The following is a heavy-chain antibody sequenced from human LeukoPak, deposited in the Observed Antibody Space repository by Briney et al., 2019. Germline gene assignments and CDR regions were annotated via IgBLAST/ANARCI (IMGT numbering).Heavy chain of an antibody. CDR1: GFTFSSYA. D-gene: IGHD1-26*01. CDR3: ARDPRGSPYYFDY. V-gene: IGHV3-30-3*01. CDR2: ISYDGTNK. J-gene: IGHJ4*02. Sequence: PGGSLRLSCAASGFTFSSYAMHWVRQAPGKGLEWVAVISYDGTNKNYADSVKGRFTISRDNSKNTVYLQMNSLRVEDAAVYYCARDPRGSPYYFDYWGQGPLVTVSS.